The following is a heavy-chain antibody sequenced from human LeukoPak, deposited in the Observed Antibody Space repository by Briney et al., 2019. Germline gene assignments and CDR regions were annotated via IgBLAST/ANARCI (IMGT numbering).Heavy chain of an antibody. CDR2: ICGTGRST. J-gene: IGHJ6*03. V-gene: IGHV3-23*01. CDR1: GFTFSTYA. D-gene: IGHD1-26*01. Sequence: GGSLRLSCAASGFTFSTYAMNWVRQAPGKGLEWVSAICGTGRSTYYSDSVKGRFTISRDNSKNTLYLQMHSLRAEDTALYFCAKDLEWELPYYYYMDVWGKGTTVTVSS. CDR3: AKDLEWELPYYYYMDV.